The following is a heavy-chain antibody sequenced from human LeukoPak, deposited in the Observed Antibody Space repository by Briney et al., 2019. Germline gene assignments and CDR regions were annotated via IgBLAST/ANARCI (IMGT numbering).Heavy chain of an antibody. V-gene: IGHV6-1*01. CDR3: ARATEPGGDFDN. D-gene: IGHD3-16*01. CDR1: GDSVASNSAA. J-gene: IGHJ4*02. Sequence: SQTLSLTCAISGDSVASNSAAWNWIRQSPSRGLEWLGRTRYRSKWYNDYAVSVKSRITINTDTSKNQFSLELNSVTPEDTAVYYCARATEPGGDFDNWGQGTLVTVSS. CDR2: TRYRSKWYN.